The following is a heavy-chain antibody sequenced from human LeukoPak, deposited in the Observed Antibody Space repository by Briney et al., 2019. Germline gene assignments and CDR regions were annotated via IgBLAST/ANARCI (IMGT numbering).Heavy chain of an antibody. J-gene: IGHJ4*02. CDR3: ARDLGGMATIQFDY. Sequence: ASVKVSCKAFGYTFTSNYMHWVRQAPGQGPEWMGVISPSGGSTTYAQKFQGRVTMTRDTSTSTVYMELSSLRSEDTAVYYCARDLGGMATIQFDYWGQGTLVTVSS. CDR1: GYTFTSNY. D-gene: IGHD5-24*01. CDR2: ISPSGGST. V-gene: IGHV1-46*01.